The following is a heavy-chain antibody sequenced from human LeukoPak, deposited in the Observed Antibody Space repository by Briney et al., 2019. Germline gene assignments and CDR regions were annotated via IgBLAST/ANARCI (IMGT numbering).Heavy chain of an antibody. CDR1: GGSISSSSNY. CDR3: ARGGGYGSSWSY. D-gene: IGHD6-13*01. CDR2: IYYSGNT. Sequence: SETLSLTCTVSGGSISSSSNYWDWIRQPPGEGLEWIGSIYYSGNTYYNPSLKSRVTISVDTSKNQFSLKLSSVTAADTAVYYCARGGGYGSSWSYWGQGTLVTVSS. J-gene: IGHJ4*02. V-gene: IGHV4-39*07.